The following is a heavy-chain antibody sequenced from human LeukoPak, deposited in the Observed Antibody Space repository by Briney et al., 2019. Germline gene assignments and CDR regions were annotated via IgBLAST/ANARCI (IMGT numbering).Heavy chain of an antibody. V-gene: IGHV3-7*03. CDR2: IKQDGSEK. D-gene: IGHD1-1*01. J-gene: IGHJ6*02. CDR3: AREAVRNYYYCGMDV. CDR1: GFTFSSYW. Sequence: GGSLRLSCAASGFTFSSYWMSWVRQAPGKGLEWVANIKQDGSEKYYVDSVKGRFTISRDNAKNSLYLQMNSLRAEDTAVYYCAREAVRNYYYCGMDVWGQGTTVTVSS.